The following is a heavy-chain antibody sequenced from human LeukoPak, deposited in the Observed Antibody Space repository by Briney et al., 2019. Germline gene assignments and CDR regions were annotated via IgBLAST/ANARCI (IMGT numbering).Heavy chain of an antibody. CDR3: ARDRGFEGEVGAFDI. CDR2: ISGTGGST. V-gene: IGHV3-23*01. D-gene: IGHD3-10*01. Sequence: SGGSLRLSCAASIFTFSNYAMSWVRQAPGKGLEWVSAISGTGGSTYYADSVKGRFTISRDNSKNTLYLQMNSLRAEDTAVYYCARDRGFEGEVGAFDIWGQGTMVTVSS. CDR1: IFTFSNYA. J-gene: IGHJ3*02.